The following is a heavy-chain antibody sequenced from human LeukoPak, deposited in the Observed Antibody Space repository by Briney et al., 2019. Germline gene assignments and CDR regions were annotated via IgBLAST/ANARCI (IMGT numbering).Heavy chain of an antibody. Sequence: SETLSLTCTVSGGSISSYYWSWIRQPPGKGLEWIGYIYYSGSTNYNPSLKSRVTISVDTSKNQFSLKLSSVTAADTAVYYCARDDYDILTGYYIGFDYWGQGTLVTVSS. D-gene: IGHD3-9*01. CDR2: IYYSGST. CDR3: ARDDYDILTGYYIGFDY. J-gene: IGHJ4*02. V-gene: IGHV4-59*12. CDR1: GGSISSYY.